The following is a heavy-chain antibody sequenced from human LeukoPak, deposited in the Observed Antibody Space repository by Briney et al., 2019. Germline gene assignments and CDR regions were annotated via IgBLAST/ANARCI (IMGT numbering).Heavy chain of an antibody. D-gene: IGHD4-11*01. Sequence: SETLSLTCTVSGGSISSYYWSWIRQPAGKGLEWIGRIYTSGSTNYNPSLKSRVTMSVDTSKNQFSLKLSSVTAADTAVYYCARDRTTVTTVAYYYYMDVWGKGTTVTASS. V-gene: IGHV4-4*07. CDR2: IYTSGST. CDR3: ARDRTTVTTVAYYYYMDV. J-gene: IGHJ6*03. CDR1: GGSISSYY.